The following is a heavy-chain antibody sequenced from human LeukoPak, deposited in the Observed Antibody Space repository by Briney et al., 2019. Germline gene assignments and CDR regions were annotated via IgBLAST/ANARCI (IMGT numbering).Heavy chain of an antibody. V-gene: IGHV4-30-2*01. Sequence: PSETLSLTCAVSGGSISSGGYSWSWLRQPPGKGLEWIGYIYHSGSTYYNPSLKSRVTISVDRSKNQFSLKLSSVTAADTAVYYCARSIAAAPSNWFDPWGQGTLVTVSS. J-gene: IGHJ5*02. CDR2: IYHSGST. CDR1: GGSISSGGYS. D-gene: IGHD6-13*01. CDR3: ARSIAAAPSNWFDP.